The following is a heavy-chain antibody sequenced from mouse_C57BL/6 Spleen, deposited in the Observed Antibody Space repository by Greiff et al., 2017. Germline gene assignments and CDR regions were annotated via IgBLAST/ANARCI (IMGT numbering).Heavy chain of an antibody. CDR3: ARGKTSDGYYFDY. Sequence: EVKLMESGPGLAKPSPTLSLTCSVTGYSIPRDYWHWIRKFPGNKLEYMGYISYRGSTYYNPSLKSRISITRDTSKNQYYLQLNSVTTEDTATYYCARGKTSDGYYFDYWGQGTTLTVSS. J-gene: IGHJ2*01. CDR2: ISYRGST. D-gene: IGHD2-3*01. V-gene: IGHV3-8*01. CDR1: GYSIPRDY.